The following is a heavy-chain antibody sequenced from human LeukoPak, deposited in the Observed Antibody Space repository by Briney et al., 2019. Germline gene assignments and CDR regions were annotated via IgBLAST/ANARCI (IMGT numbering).Heavy chain of an antibody. V-gene: IGHV3-23*01. CDR3: VKDPDRGGWFFFDY. CDR1: GFIFSSYA. Sequence: PGGSLRLSCAASGFIFSSYAMNWVRQTPGKGLEWVSGISESGSSTYYADTVKGRFTISRDNSKNTLYLQMNSLRAEDTAVYYCVKDPDRGGWFFFDYGGQEPRVTVPS. D-gene: IGHD6-19*01. CDR2: ISESGSST. J-gene: IGHJ4*02.